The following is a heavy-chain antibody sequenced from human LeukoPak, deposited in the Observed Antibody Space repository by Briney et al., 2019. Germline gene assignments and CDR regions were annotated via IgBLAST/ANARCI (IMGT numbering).Heavy chain of an antibody. CDR3: ARELSAAGLGRWFDP. CDR2: ISSSSSYI. CDR1: GFTFSSYS. Sequence: GGSLRLSCAASGFTFSSYSMNWVRQAPGKGLEWVSSISSSSSYIYYADSVKGRFTISRDNAKNSLYLQMNSLRAEDTAVYYCARELSAAGLGRWFDPWGQGTLVTVSS. V-gene: IGHV3-21*01. D-gene: IGHD6-13*01. J-gene: IGHJ5*02.